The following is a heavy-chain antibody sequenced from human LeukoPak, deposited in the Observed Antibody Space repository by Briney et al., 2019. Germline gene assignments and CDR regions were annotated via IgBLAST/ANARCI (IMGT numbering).Heavy chain of an antibody. Sequence: PSETLSLTCAVYGGSFSGYYWSWIRQPPGKGLEWIGEINHSGSTKYNPSLESRVTISVDTSKNQLSLKLSSVTAADTAVYYCARGESPRDWFDPWGQGTLVTVSS. CDR3: ARGESPRDWFDP. CDR1: GGSFSGYY. J-gene: IGHJ5*02. V-gene: IGHV4-34*01. CDR2: INHSGST.